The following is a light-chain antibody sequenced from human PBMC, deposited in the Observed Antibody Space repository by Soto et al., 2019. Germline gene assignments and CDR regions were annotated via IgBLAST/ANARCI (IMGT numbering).Light chain of an antibody. CDR2: GAS. CDR3: QQDGSSPLT. J-gene: IGKJ4*01. V-gene: IGKV3-20*01. Sequence: VLTLSPGTLSLSPGGRATLSCRASQTVSSNYLAWYQQKPGQAPRFLIYGASSRATGIPDRFSGSGSGTDFTLTISRLEPEDFAVYYCQQDGSSPLTFGGGTKVDIK. CDR1: QTVSSNY.